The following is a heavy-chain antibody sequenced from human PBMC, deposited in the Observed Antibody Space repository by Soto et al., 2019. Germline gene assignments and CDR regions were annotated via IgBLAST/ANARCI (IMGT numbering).Heavy chain of an antibody. Sequence: GGSLRLSCAASGFTFSSYAMHWVRQAPGKGLEWVAVISYDGSNKYYADSVKGRFTISRDNSKNTLYLQMNSLRAEDTAVHYCALGRDYSWNGFDIWGQGTMVTVSS. V-gene: IGHV3-30-3*02. D-gene: IGHD1-20*01. CDR3: ALGRDYSWNGFDI. CDR2: ISYDGSNK. J-gene: IGHJ3*02. CDR1: GFTFSSYA.